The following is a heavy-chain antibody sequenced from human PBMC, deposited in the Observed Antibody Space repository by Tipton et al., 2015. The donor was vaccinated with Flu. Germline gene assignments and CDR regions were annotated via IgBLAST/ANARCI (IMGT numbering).Heavy chain of an antibody. D-gene: IGHD4-11*01. J-gene: IGHJ5*01. CDR3: ARRDYSNYVSVPKNWFDS. Sequence: TLSLNCSVSGASVGSHYYWGWIRQFPGKGLEWIGTVSRTGSTIYHPSLKSRVTISIDTSKNQFSLKMKSVTATDMAVYYCARRDYSNYVSVPKNWFDSWGQGILVTVSS. CDR2: VSRTGST. V-gene: IGHV4-38-2*01. CDR1: GASVGSHYY.